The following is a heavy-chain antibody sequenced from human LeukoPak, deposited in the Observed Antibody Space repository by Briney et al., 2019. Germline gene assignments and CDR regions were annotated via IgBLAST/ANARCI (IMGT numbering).Heavy chain of an antibody. CDR1: GFTFSSYA. J-gene: IGHJ4*02. CDR3: AKREGCSGSYRLYYFDY. CDR2: ISVSGGSA. V-gene: IGHV3-23*01. D-gene: IGHD3-10*02. Sequence: PGGSLRRSCAASGFTFSSYAMSWVRQAPGKGLEWVSTISVSGGSAYYADSVKGRFTISRDNSKNTLYLQMDSLRAEDTAVYYCAKREGCSGSYRLYYFDYWGQGTLVTVSA.